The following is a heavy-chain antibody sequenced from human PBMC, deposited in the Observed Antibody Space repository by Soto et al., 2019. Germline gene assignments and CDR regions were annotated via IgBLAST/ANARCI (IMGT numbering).Heavy chain of an antibody. D-gene: IGHD3-10*01. V-gene: IGHV3-30*03. Sequence: QVQLVESGGGVVQPGRSLRLSCAASGFPFTSYGMHWVREGPDKGLEWVAIISYDGSDKYYADSVKGRFTMSRDNSKNTLYLQMNSLRPEDTALYYCVGGQYYFDYRGQGTLVIGSS. CDR2: ISYDGSDK. J-gene: IGHJ4*02. CDR3: VGGQYYFDY. CDR1: GFPFTSYG.